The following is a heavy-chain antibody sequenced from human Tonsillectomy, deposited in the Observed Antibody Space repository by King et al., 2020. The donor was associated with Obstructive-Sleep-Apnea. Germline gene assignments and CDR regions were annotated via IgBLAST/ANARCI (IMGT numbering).Heavy chain of an antibody. V-gene: IGHV4-34*01. CDR3: ARGRLGLSYGSGPFGGY. CDR1: GGSFSGYY. J-gene: IGHJ4*02. Sequence: VQLQQWGAGLLKPSETLSLTCAVYGGSFSGYYWSWIRQPPGKGLEWIGEINHSGSTNYNPSLKSRVTISVDTSKNQFSLKLSSVTAADTAVYYCARGRLGLSYGSGPFGGYWGQGTLVTVSS. D-gene: IGHD3-10*01. CDR2: INHSGST.